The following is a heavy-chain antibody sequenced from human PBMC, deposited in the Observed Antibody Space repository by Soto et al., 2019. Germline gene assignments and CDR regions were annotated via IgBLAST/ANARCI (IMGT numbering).Heavy chain of an antibody. V-gene: IGHV4-30-4*01. D-gene: IGHD6-13*01. CDR2: IYYSGST. Sequence: SETLSLTCTVSGGSISSGDYYWSWIRQPPGKGLEWIGYIYYSGSTYYNPSLESRVTISVDTSKNQFSLKLSSVTAADTAVYYCARCPDIAAAVDYWGQGTLVTVSS. J-gene: IGHJ4*02. CDR3: ARCPDIAAAVDY. CDR1: GGSISSGDYY.